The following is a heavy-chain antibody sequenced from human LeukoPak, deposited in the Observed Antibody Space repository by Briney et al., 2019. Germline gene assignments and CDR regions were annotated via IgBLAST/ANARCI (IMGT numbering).Heavy chain of an antibody. CDR2: IYAGDSST. Sequence: GESLKISCKGSGYSFRSYWIGWVRQMPGKGLEWMGMIYAGDSSTRYSPSFQGQVTMSADESTNTAYLQWSSLKASDTAMYYCARSGYVAAAGTYFDYWGQGTLVTVPS. V-gene: IGHV5-51*01. J-gene: IGHJ4*02. D-gene: IGHD6-13*01. CDR1: GYSFRSYW. CDR3: ARSGYVAAAGTYFDY.